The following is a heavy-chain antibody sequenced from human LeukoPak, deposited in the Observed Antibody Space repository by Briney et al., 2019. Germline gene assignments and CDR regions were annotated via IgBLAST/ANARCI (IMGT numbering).Heavy chain of an antibody. CDR2: IKQGGSEK. V-gene: IGHV3-7*03. Sequence: GGALRLSCAASDFMFSKFWMSGVRQAPRRGLEWVANIKQGGSEKNYVDSVKGRFTISRDNAKHSLYLQMNSLRAEDTAVYYCAKGVYYYDSSGYSLGYYFDYWGQGTLVTVSS. D-gene: IGHD3-22*01. CDR1: DFMFSKFW. J-gene: IGHJ4*02. CDR3: AKGVYYYDSSGYSLGYYFDY.